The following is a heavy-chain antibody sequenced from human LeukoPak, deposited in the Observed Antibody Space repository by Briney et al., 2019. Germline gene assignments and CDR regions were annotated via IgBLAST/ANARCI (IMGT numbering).Heavy chain of an antibody. Sequence: ASVKVCCNGSGYTFTCYAMHLVRQAPGQRLEWMGWINAGNGNTKYSQKYQGRVTITRDTSASTAYMELSSLRSEDTAVYYCARGQQLLKDWGQGTLVTVSS. J-gene: IGHJ4*02. CDR1: GYTFTCYA. D-gene: IGHD6-13*01. V-gene: IGHV1-3*01. CDR3: ARGQQLLKD. CDR2: INAGNGNT.